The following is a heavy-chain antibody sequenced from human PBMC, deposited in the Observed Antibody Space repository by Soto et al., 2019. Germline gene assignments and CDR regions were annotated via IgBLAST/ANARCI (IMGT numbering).Heavy chain of an antibody. CDR3: ARAPIYSSGWYSAHFDY. V-gene: IGHV3-33*01. Sequence: QVQLVESGGGVVQPGRSLRLSCAASGFTFSSYGMHWVRQAPGKGLEWVAVIWYDGSNKYYADSVKGRFTISRDNSKNTLYLQMNRLRAEDTAVYYCARAPIYSSGWYSAHFDYWGQGTLVTVSS. CDR1: GFTFSSYG. CDR2: IWYDGSNK. J-gene: IGHJ4*02. D-gene: IGHD6-19*01.